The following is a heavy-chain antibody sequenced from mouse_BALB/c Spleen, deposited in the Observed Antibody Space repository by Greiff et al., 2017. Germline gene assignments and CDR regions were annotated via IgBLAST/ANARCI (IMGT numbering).Heavy chain of an antibody. D-gene: IGHD1-1*01. J-gene: IGHJ4*01. CDR3: ARVPIYYYGSSYAMDY. V-gene: IGHV3-2*02. CDR1: GYSITSDYA. CDR2: ISYSGST. Sequence: EVKLVESGPGLVKPSQSLSLTCTVTGYSITSDYAWNWIRQFPGNKLEWMGYISYSGSTSYNPSLKSRISITRDTSKNQFFLQLNSVTTEDTATYYCARVPIYYYGSSYAMDYWGQGTSVTVSS.